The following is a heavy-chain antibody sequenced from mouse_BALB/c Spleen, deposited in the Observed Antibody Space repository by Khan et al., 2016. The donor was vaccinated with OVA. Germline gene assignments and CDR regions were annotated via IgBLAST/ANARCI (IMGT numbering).Heavy chain of an antibody. CDR3: GRAYLFAY. V-gene: IGHV5-6-5*01. CDR1: GFTFSNYG. Sequence: EVELVESGGGLVKPGGSLKLSCAASGFTFSNYGVSWVRQTPEKRLEWVASISSGDTTYYPDSVKGRFTISRDHARNILYLQMSSLRSEDTTMYNYGRAYLFAYWGQGTLATVYA. CDR2: ISSGDTT. D-gene: IGHD2-10*01. J-gene: IGHJ3*01.